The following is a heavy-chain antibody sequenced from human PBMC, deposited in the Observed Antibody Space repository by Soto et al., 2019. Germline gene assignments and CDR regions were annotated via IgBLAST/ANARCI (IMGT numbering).Heavy chain of an antibody. V-gene: IGHV3-30-3*01. CDR2: ISYDGSNK. CDR1: EFTFSSYA. CDR3: ARDLWEYCSGGSCYYFDY. J-gene: IGHJ4*02. D-gene: IGHD2-15*01. Sequence: QVQLVESGGGVVQPGRSLRLSCAASEFTFSSYAMHWVRQAPGKGLEWVAVISYDGSNKYYADSVKGRFTISRDNSKNTLYLQMNSLRAEDTAVYYCARDLWEYCSGGSCYYFDYWGQGTLVTVSS.